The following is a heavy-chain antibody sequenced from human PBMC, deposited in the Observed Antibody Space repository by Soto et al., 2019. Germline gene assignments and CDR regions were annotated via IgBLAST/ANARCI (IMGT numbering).Heavy chain of an antibody. V-gene: IGHV4-39*07. J-gene: IGHJ6*02. CDR2: INHSGST. Sequence: PSETLSLTCTVSGGSISSGDYYWSWIRQPPGKGLEWIGEINHSGSTNYNPSLKSRVTISVDTSKNQFSLKLSSVTAADTAVYYCARLVQQQLVRYYYYYGMDVWGQGTTVTVSS. D-gene: IGHD6-13*01. CDR1: GGSISSGDYY. CDR3: ARLVQQQLVRYYYYYGMDV.